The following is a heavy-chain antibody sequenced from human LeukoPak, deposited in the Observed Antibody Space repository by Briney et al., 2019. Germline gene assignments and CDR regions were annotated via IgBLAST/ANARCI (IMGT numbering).Heavy chain of an antibody. CDR1: GFTFNSYE. D-gene: IGHD1-14*01. J-gene: IGHJ4*02. CDR2: ITSSGNTI. V-gene: IGHV3-48*03. Sequence: GGSLRLSRAASGFTFNSYEMNWVRQAPGKGLEWVSFITSSGNTIYYADSVKGRFIISRDNAKNSLDLQMNSLRAEDTAVYYCTRGSTTWYFDYWGQGTLVTVSS. CDR3: TRGSTTWYFDY.